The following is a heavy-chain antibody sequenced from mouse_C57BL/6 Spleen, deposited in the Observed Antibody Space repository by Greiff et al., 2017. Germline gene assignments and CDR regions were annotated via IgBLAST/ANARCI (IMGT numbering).Heavy chain of an antibody. CDR1: GYTFTSSW. V-gene: IGHV1-53*01. Sequence: QVQLQQPVTELVTPGASVKLSSQASGYTFTSSWLHWVKQRPGQGLEWIGNINPSNGGTNYNEKFKSKATLTVDKSSSTAYMQLSSLTSEDSAVXYCARDYGSSYEGFAYWRQGALVTVSA. D-gene: IGHD1-1*01. J-gene: IGHJ3*01. CDR3: ARDYGSSYEGFAY. CDR2: INPSNGGT.